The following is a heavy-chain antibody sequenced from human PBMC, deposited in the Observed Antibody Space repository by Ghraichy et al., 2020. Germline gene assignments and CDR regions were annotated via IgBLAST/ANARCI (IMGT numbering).Heavy chain of an antibody. Sequence: SQTLSLTCAISGDSVSRNSAAWNWIRQSSSRGLEWLGRTYYRSKWFNDYAVSVKSRIIVNPDTSKNQVSLQLNSVTPEDTAVYYCVRGESMFSVYDNYYYYGMDVWGQGTTVTVSS. D-gene: IGHD5/OR15-5a*01. CDR1: GDSVSRNSAA. V-gene: IGHV6-1*01. CDR2: TYYRSKWFN. CDR3: VRGESMFSVYDNYYYYGMDV. J-gene: IGHJ6*02.